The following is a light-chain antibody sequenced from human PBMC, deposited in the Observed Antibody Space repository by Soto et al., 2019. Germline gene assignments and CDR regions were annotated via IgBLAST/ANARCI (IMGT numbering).Light chain of an antibody. CDR3: QTWVTGIHI. V-gene: IGLV4-69*01. J-gene: IGLJ2*01. CDR1: SGHSNYA. CDR2: LNSDGSH. Sequence: QPVLTQSPSASASLGASDKLTCTLSSGHSNYAIAWHQQQPEKGPRFLMKLNSDGSHSKGDGIPDRFSGSSSGAERYLTISTLQSEDEADYYCQTWVTGIHIFGGGTKLTVL.